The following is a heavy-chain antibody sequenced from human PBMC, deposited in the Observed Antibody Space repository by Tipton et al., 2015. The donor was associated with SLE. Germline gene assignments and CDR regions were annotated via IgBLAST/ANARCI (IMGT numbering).Heavy chain of an antibody. CDR2: IYTSGST. V-gene: IGHV4-4*09. Sequence: TLSLTCAVYGGSFSGYYWSWIRQPPGKGLEWIGYIYTSGSTNYNPSLKSRVTISVDTSKNQFSLKLSSVTAADTAAYYCARNLEWELVYFDYWGQGTLVTVSS. J-gene: IGHJ4*02. D-gene: IGHD1-26*01. CDR3: ARNLEWELVYFDY. CDR1: GGSFSGYY.